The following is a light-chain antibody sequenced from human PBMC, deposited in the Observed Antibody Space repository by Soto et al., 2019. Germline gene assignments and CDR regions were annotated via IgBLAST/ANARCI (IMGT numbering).Light chain of an antibody. V-gene: IGKV1-5*03. CDR2: KAS. Sequence: DIQMTQSPSTLSGSVGDRVTITCRASQTISSWLAWYQQKPGKAPKLLIYKASTLKSGVPSRFSGSGSGTEFTLTISSLQPEDIGTYYCHQYDSLPFTFGPGTRVDI. CDR3: HQYDSLPFT. J-gene: IGKJ3*01. CDR1: QTISSW.